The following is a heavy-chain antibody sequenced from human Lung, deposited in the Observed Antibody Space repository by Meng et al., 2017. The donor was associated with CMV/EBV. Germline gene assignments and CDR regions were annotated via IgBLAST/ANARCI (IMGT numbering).Heavy chain of an antibody. Sequence: QVQPQQSGPGLVKPSPTLSLTCAISGDIVSSNSAAWHWIRQSPSRGLEWLGRTYYRSKWYHEYAVSVKSRITISPDTPKNQFSLQLNSMTPEDTAVYYCARGINGGCGDWGQGTLVTASS. V-gene: IGHV6-1*01. CDR2: TYYRSKWYH. D-gene: IGHD4-23*01. CDR1: GDIVSSNSAA. CDR3: ARGINGGCGD. J-gene: IGHJ4*02.